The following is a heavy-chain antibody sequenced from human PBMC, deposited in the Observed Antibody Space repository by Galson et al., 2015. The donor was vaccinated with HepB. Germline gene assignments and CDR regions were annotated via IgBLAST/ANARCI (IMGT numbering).Heavy chain of an antibody. D-gene: IGHD4-23*01. CDR3: AKSNRGLGSGHYGGGYFDL. Sequence: AASGFTVIGNYMAWVRQAPGKGLEWVSVVYRGGGRYYADSVQGRFTIFRDDSKNTLFLQMNSLRVEDTAVYYCAKSNRGLGSGHYGGGYFDLWGRGILVTVSS. V-gene: IGHV3-66*01. J-gene: IGHJ2*01. CDR1: GFTVIGNY. CDR2: VYRGGGR.